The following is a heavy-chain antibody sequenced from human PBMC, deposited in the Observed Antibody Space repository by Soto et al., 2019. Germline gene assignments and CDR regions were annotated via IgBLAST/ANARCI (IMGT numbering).Heavy chain of an antibody. Sequence: PGGSLRLSCAASGFTFSSYAMHWVRQAPGKGLEWVAVISYDGSNKYYADSVKGRFTISRDNSKNTLYLQMSSLRAEDTAVYYCAREFDRYCSGGSCYNWFDPWGQGT. CDR2: ISYDGSNK. CDR3: AREFDRYCSGGSCYNWFDP. V-gene: IGHV3-30-3*01. D-gene: IGHD2-15*01. CDR1: GFTFSSYA. J-gene: IGHJ5*02.